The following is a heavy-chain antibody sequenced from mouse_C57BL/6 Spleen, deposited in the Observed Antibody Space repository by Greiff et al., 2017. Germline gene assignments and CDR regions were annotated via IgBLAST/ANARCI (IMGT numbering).Heavy chain of an antibody. CDR2: IHPNSGST. J-gene: IGHJ2*01. CDR1: GYTFTSYW. Sequence: VQVVESGAELVKPGASVKLSCKASGYTFTSYWMHWVKQRPGQGLEWIGMIHPNSGSTNYNEKFKSKATLTVDKSSSTAYMQLSSLTSEDSAVYYCARGDYSNPFDYWGQGTTLTVSS. D-gene: IGHD2-5*01. CDR3: ARGDYSNPFDY. V-gene: IGHV1-64*01.